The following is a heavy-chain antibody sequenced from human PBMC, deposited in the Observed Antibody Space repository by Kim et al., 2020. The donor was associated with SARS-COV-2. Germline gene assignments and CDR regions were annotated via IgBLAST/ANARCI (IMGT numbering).Heavy chain of an antibody. CDR2: IYYSGST. CDR3: AKQDSNYGTHY. Sequence: SETLSLTCTVSGGSIITYYWNWIRQPPGKGLEWIGYIYYSGSTNYNPSLKSRVIMSVDTSKRQFSLKLSSVTAADTAVYYCAKQDSNYGTHYWGQGTLVT. D-gene: IGHD4-4*01. J-gene: IGHJ4*02. V-gene: IGHV4-59*08. CDR1: GGSIITYY.